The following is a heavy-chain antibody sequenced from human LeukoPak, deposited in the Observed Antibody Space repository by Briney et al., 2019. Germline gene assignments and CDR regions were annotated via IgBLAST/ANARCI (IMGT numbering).Heavy chain of an antibody. J-gene: IGHJ6*02. V-gene: IGHV3-21*01. D-gene: IGHD3-10*01. CDR3: ARHTGPYYSVGSYGLDV. CDR1: GFTFSAYN. CDR2: ISSSGTSI. Sequence: GGSLRLSCAASGFTFSAYNMNWVRQAPGKGLEWVSSISSSGTSIYYAESSKGRFTISRDNAKNSLYLQMNSLRAEDTAVYYCARHTGPYYSVGSYGLDVWGQGTTVIVSS.